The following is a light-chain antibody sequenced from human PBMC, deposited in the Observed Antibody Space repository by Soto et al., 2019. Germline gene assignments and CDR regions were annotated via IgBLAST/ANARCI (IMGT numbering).Light chain of an antibody. CDR3: QQYNIYPIT. J-gene: IGKJ4*01. CDR1: QDLNSY. CDR2: AAS. Sequence: DVQMTQSPSSPSSSVGDRVTITCRSSQDLNSYLAWYQQKPGNAPKSLIYAASSLQTTGPSRFSGSESWTDFTLAISNLQADDSPTSYCQQYNIYPITYGGGTKVEIK. V-gene: IGKV1D-16*01.